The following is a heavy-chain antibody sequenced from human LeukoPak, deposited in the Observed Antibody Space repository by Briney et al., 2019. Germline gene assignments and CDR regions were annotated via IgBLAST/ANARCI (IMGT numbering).Heavy chain of an antibody. D-gene: IGHD6-19*01. J-gene: IGHJ4*02. CDR1: GFTFSSYA. CDR3: ARAPFRGYSTGWYRYFDY. Sequence: GGSLRLSCAASGFTFSSYAMSWVRQAPGKGLEWVSAISGSGGSTYYADSVKGRFTISRDNSKNTLYLQMDSLRAEDTAVYYCARAPFRGYSTGWYRYFDYWGQGTLVTVSS. V-gene: IGHV3-23*01. CDR2: ISGSGGST.